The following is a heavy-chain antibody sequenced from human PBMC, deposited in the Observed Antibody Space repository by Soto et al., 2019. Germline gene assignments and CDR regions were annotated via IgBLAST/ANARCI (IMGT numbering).Heavy chain of an antibody. J-gene: IGHJ4*02. CDR2: IYYSGST. CDR3: ARYGSGECNRGSCYSPFDY. V-gene: IGHV4-30-4*01. Sequence: SETLSLTCTVSGRSISSVNYYWSWIRQPPGKGLEWIGYIYYSGSTYYNPSLRSRVTISVDTSKNQFSLKLSSVTAVDTAVYYCARYGSGECNRGSCYSPFDYWGQGTLVTVSS. D-gene: IGHD2-15*01. CDR1: GRSISSVNYY.